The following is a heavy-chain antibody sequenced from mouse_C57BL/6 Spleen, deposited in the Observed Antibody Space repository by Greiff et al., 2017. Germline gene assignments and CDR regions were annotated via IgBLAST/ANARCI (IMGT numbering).Heavy chain of an antibody. CDR3: ARTLFYYDYSPYAMDY. V-gene: IGHV1-53*01. CDR2: INPSNGGT. Sequence: VQLQQPGTELVKPGASVKLSCKASGYTFTSYWMHWVKQRPGQGLEWIGNINPSNGGTNYNEKFKSKATLTVDKSSSTAYMQLSSLTSEDSAVYYCARTLFYYDYSPYAMDYWGQGTSVTVSS. D-gene: IGHD2-4*01. CDR1: GYTFTSYW. J-gene: IGHJ4*01.